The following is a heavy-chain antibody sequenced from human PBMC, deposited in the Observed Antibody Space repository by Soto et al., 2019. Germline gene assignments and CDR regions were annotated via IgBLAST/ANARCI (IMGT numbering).Heavy chain of an antibody. CDR1: GFTFTSYC. J-gene: IGHJ4*02. D-gene: IGHD6-19*01. V-gene: IGHV1-46*01. CDR2: INPSGGGT. Sequence: QVQLVQSGAEVKKPGASVKVSCKTSGFTFTSYCMHWVRQAPGQGLEWMGIINPSGGGTSYAQKFQGRVTMTRDTSTSTAYMEMSSLRYEDTAMYYCATDYCAREGSSGWPFDYWGQGTLVTVSS. CDR3: ATDYCAREGSSGWPFDY.